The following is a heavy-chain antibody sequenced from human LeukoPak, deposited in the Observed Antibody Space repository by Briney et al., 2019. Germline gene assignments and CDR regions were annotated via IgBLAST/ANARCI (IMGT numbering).Heavy chain of an antibody. Sequence: GGSLRLSCAASGFTFSRYWMAWVRQAPGKGLEWVSSISSSSSYIYYADSVKGRFTISRDNAKNSLYLQMNSLRAEDTAVYYCARDLEIFYDSSGYFDYWGQGTLVTVSS. CDR3: ARDLEIFYDSSGYFDY. V-gene: IGHV3-21*01. D-gene: IGHD3-22*01. CDR2: ISSSSSYI. CDR1: GFTFSRYW. J-gene: IGHJ4*02.